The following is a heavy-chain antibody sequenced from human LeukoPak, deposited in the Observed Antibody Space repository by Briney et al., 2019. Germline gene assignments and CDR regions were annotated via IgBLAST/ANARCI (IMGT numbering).Heavy chain of an antibody. CDR1: GFTFSSYS. V-gene: IGHV3-21*01. Sequence: GGSLRLSCAASGFTFSSYSMNWVRQAPGKGLEWVSSISSSSSYIYYADSVKGRFTISRDNAKNSLYLQMNSLRAEDTAVYYCARDGDYGDYIDYWGQGTLATVSS. J-gene: IGHJ4*02. D-gene: IGHD4-17*01. CDR3: ARDGDYGDYIDY. CDR2: ISSSSSYI.